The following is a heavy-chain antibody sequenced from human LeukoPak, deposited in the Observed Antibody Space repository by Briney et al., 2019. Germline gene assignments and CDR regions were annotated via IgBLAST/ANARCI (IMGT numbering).Heavy chain of an antibody. V-gene: IGHV1-24*01. Sequence: ASVKVSCKVSGYTLTELSMHWVRQAPGKGLDWMGGFDPEDGETIYAQKFQGRVTMTEDTSTDTAYMELSSLRSEDTAVYYCATTAPIVVVPAARYRVAYYYYYMDVWGKGTTVTVSS. CDR3: ATTAPIVVVPAARYRVAYYYYYMDV. CDR1: GYTLTELS. D-gene: IGHD2-2*01. J-gene: IGHJ6*03. CDR2: FDPEDGET.